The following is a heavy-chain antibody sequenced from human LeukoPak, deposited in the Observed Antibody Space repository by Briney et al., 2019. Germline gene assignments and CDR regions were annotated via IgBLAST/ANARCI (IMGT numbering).Heavy chain of an antibody. CDR2: INSDGTTT. CDR1: GFSFSSYW. Sequence: GESLRLSCAASGFSFSSYWMHWVRQVPGKGLAWVSRINSDGTTTNYADSVKGRFTISRDNAKSTLYLQMSSLRVDDTSVYYCARDLGVTTYWGRGTLVTVSS. V-gene: IGHV3-74*01. D-gene: IGHD4-17*01. J-gene: IGHJ4*02. CDR3: ARDLGVTTY.